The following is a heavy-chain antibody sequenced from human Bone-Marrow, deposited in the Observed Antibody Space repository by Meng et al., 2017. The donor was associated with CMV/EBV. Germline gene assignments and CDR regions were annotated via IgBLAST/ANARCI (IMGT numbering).Heavy chain of an antibody. CDR3: ARPRVAGTAHFDS. CDR2: INPNSGDT. Sequence: ASVKVSCKASGYTFTDFFIHWVRQAPGQGLEWMGWINPNSGDTKSAQTFQGRVTMTRDTSISTAYMELNRLTSDDTAVYYCARPRVAGTAHFDSWGQGTLVTVSS. CDR1: GYTFTDFF. D-gene: IGHD6-19*01. J-gene: IGHJ4*02. V-gene: IGHV1-2*02.